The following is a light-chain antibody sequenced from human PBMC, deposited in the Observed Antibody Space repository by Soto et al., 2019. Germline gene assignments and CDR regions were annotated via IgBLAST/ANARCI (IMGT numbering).Light chain of an antibody. V-gene: IGKV3-20*01. CDR2: GAS. CDR1: QTVNNNY. J-gene: IGKJ1*01. CDR3: QQYGGSAPWT. Sequence: EIVLTQPPGPLSVSPGDRVTLSCRASQTVNNNYLAWYQQKPGQAPRLLIYGASTPSTGTPARFSGSGSGPHVTLTVSRLEPEDFAVYYCQQYGGSAPWTFGPGTKVDMK.